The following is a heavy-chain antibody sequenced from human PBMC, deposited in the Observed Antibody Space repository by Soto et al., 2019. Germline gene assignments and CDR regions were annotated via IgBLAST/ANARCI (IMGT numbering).Heavy chain of an antibody. J-gene: IGHJ4*02. V-gene: IGHV5-51*01. CDR1: GYSFTSYW. CDR2: IYPGDSDT. Sequence: GESLKISCKGSGYSFTSYWIGWVRQMPGKGLEWMGIIYPGDSDTRYSPSFQGQVTFSADKSISTAFLQWSSRKASDTAMYYCGRRDSSSWYFDYWGQGTLVTVSS. CDR3: GRRDSSSWYFDY. D-gene: IGHD6-13*01.